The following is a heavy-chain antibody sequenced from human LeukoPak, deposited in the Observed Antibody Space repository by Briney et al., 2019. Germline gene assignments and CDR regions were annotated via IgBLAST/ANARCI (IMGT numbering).Heavy chain of an antibody. V-gene: IGHV1-2*02. D-gene: IGHD3-22*01. CDR1: GYIFTGYY. J-gene: IGHJ4*02. CDR3: ARPQKYYSTSGYYLVS. CDR2: INPNSGGT. Sequence: ASVKVSCKASGYIFTGYYIYRVRQAPGQGLEWMGWINPNSGGTDSAQKFQGRVAMTRDTSLSTAYMELTRLTSDDTAVYYCARPQKYYSTSGYYLVSWGQGTLVTVSS.